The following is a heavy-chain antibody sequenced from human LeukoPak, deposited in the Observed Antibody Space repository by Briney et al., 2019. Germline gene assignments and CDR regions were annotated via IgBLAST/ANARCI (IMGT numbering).Heavy chain of an antibody. Sequence: SQTLSLTCTVSGGSISSGDYYWSWIRQPPGKGLEWIGYIYYSGSTYYNPSLKSRVTISVDTSKNQFSLKLSSVTAADTAEYYCAREVYSNYRWFDPWGQGTLVTVSS. V-gene: IGHV4-30-4*08. D-gene: IGHD4-11*01. CDR2: IYYSGST. CDR3: AREVYSNYRWFDP. J-gene: IGHJ5*02. CDR1: GGSISSGDYY.